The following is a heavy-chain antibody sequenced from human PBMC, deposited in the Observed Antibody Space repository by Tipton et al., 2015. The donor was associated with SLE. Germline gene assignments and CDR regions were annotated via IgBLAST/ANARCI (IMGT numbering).Heavy chain of an antibody. V-gene: IGHV4-59*01. CDR3: ARDPFGGYYFDY. CDR1: GGSISTYY. D-gene: IGHD4-23*01. CDR2: IFYSGIT. Sequence: GLVKPSETLSLTCTVSGGSISTYYWSWIRQPPGKGLEWIGQIFYSGITNYHPSLKSRVTISIDTSKNQFSLKLSSVTAADTAVYYCARDPFGGYYFDYWGQGTLVTVSS. J-gene: IGHJ4*02.